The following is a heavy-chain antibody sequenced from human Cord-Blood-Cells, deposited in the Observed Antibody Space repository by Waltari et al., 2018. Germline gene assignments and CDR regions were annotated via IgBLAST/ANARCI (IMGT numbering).Heavy chain of an antibody. CDR2: INHSGST. CDR3: AREPLTGDTGDWYFDL. D-gene: IGHD5-18*01. V-gene: IGHV4-34*01. J-gene: IGHJ2*01. CDR1: GGSFSGYY. Sequence: QVQLQQWGAGLLKPSETLSLTCAVYGGSFSGYYWLWIRQPPGKGLEWIGEINHSGSTNYNPSLKSRVTISVDTSKNQFSLKLSSVTAADTAVYYCAREPLTGDTGDWYFDLWGRGTLVTVSS.